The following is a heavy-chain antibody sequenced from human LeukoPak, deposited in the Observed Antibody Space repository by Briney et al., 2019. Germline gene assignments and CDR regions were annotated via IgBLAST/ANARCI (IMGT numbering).Heavy chain of an antibody. J-gene: IGHJ4*02. D-gene: IGHD5-12*01. Sequence: GGSLRLSCAASGFTFSNGWMTWVRQAPGKGLEWVGRIKSKTDGGTTDHAAPVKGRFTISRDDSKNTLYLQMNSLKTEDTAVYYCTTGGYGGQFDYWGQGTLVTVSS. CDR1: GFTFSNGW. V-gene: IGHV3-15*01. CDR3: TTGGYGGQFDY. CDR2: IKSKTDGGTT.